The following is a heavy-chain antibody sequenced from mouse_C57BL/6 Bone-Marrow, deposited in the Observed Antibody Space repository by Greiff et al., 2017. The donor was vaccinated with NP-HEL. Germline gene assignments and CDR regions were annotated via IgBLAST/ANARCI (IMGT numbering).Heavy chain of an antibody. CDR2: SRNKANDYTT. V-gene: IGHV7-1*01. CDR1: GFTFSDFY. J-gene: IGHJ3*01. CDR3: ARDANYYGNYVGFFAY. D-gene: IGHD2-1*01. Sequence: DVQLVESGGGLVQSGRSLRLSCATSGFTFSDFYMEWVRQAPGKGLEWIAASRNKANDYTTEYSASVKGRFIVSRDTSQSILYLQMNALRAEDTAIYYCARDANYYGNYVGFFAYWGQGTLVTVSA.